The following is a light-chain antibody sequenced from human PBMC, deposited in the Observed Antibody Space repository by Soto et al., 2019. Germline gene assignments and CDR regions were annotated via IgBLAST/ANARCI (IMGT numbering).Light chain of an antibody. CDR2: GAS. Sequence: EIVFTQSPFTLSFCPVGIATLSCRASQSVSSSYLAWYQQKPGQAPRLLIYGASSRATGIPDRFSGSGSGTDFTLTISRLEPEDFAVYYCQQYGSSLWTFGQGTKVDI. CDR1: QSVSSSY. CDR3: QQYGSSLWT. V-gene: IGKV3-20*01. J-gene: IGKJ1*01.